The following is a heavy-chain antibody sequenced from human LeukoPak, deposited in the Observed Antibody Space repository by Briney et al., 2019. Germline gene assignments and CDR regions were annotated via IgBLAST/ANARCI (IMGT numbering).Heavy chain of an antibody. CDR2: VHREGTTT. D-gene: IGHD3/OR15-3a*01. CDR1: GFTFNTYW. Sequence: GGSLRPSCAASGFTFNTYWMHWVRQAPGKGLVWVARVHREGTTTAYADSVKGRFTISRDNAKNTLYLQMTNLRAEDTAVYYCARDSDWILFDYWGRGTLVTVSS. J-gene: IGHJ4*02. CDR3: ARDSDWILFDY. V-gene: IGHV3-74*03.